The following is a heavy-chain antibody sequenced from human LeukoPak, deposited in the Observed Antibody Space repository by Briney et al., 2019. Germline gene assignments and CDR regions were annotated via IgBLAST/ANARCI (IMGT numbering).Heavy chain of an antibody. V-gene: IGHV4-61*01. CDR2: IYYSGST. D-gene: IGHD3-22*01. Sequence: PSETLSLTCTVSGGSVSSGSYYWSWIRQPPGRGLEWIGCIYYSGSTNYNPSLKSRVTISVDTSKNQFSLKLSSVTAADTAVYYCARESGYYDSSGREIAYWGQGTLVTVSS. CDR1: GGSVSSGSYY. J-gene: IGHJ4*02. CDR3: ARESGYYDSSGREIAY.